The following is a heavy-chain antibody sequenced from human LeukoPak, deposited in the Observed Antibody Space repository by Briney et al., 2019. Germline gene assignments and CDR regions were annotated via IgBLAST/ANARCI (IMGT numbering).Heavy chain of an antibody. Sequence: ASVKVSCKASGGTFSSYATSWVRQAPGQGLEWMGGIIPIFGTANYAQKFQGRVTITTDESTSTAYMELSSLRSEDTAVYYCARASVVTIYNWFDPWGQGTLVTVSS. CDR2: IIPIFGTA. CDR3: ARASVVTIYNWFDP. CDR1: GGTFSSYA. D-gene: IGHD4-23*01. V-gene: IGHV1-69*05. J-gene: IGHJ5*02.